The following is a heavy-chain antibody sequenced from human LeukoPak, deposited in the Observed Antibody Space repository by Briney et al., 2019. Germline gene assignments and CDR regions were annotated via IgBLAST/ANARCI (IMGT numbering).Heavy chain of an antibody. D-gene: IGHD2-2*01. V-gene: IGHV1-69*13. CDR2: IIPIFGTA. CDR1: GYTFTSYG. J-gene: IGHJ4*02. Sequence: ASVKVSCKASGYTFTSYGISWVRQAPGQGLEWMGGIIPIFGTANYAQKFQGRVTITADESTSTAYMELSSLRSEDTAVYYCARGRTGYCSSTSCSFDYWGQGTLVTVSS. CDR3: ARGRTGYCSSTSCSFDY.